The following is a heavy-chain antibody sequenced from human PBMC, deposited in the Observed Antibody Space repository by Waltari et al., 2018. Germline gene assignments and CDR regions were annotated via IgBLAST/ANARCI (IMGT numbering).Heavy chain of an antibody. D-gene: IGHD2-15*01. CDR2: IIPIFGTA. Sequence: QVQLVQSGAEVKKPGSSVKVSCKASGGTFSSYAISWVRQAPGQGLEWMGGIIPIFGTANYAQKFQGRVTITADESTSTAYMELSSLRSEDTAVYYCARGYCSGGSCYEGGNWFDPWGQGTLVTVSS. CDR1: GGTFSSYA. J-gene: IGHJ5*02. V-gene: IGHV1-69*13. CDR3: ARGYCSGGSCYEGGNWFDP.